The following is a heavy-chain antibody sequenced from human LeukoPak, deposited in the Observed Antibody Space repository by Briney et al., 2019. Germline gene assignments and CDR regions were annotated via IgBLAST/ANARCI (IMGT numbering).Heavy chain of an antibody. CDR2: ISWNSGNI. V-gene: IGHV3-9*01. D-gene: IGHD6-13*01. CDR1: GFTFDDYA. Sequence: GGSLRLSCAASGFTFDDYAMHWVRQAPGKGLEWVSGISWNSGNIGYADSVKGRFTISRDNAKNSLSLQMNSLRAEDTALYYCVKEIESAAGSPSGYWGEGTLVTVSS. CDR3: VKEIESAAGSPSGY. J-gene: IGHJ4*02.